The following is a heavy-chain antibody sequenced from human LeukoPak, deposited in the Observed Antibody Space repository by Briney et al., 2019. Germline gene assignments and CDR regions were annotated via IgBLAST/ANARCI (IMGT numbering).Heavy chain of an antibody. CDR3: VRDDDSSGPQKDYLDF. V-gene: IGHV1-69*06. CDR1: ARTFTTNS. Sequence: ASVTLSCNVLARTFTTNSISWVRHAPGQGLEWMGRIIPMYGAVDSAQRFQGRLTITADKSTGTAFMELSSLRSDDTGLYFCVRDDDSSGPQKDYLDFWGQGTLVTVAS. J-gene: IGHJ4*02. D-gene: IGHD3-22*01. CDR2: IIPMYGAV.